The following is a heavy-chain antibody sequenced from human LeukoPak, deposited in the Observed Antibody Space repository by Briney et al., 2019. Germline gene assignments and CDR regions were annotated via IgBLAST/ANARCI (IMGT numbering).Heavy chain of an antibody. Sequence: GGSLRLSCAASGFTFSSYAMHWVRQAPGKGLEYVSAISSNGDSSYYANSVKGRFTISRDNSKNTLYLQMNSLRAEDTAVYYCARDEYWFDPWGQGTLVTVSS. CDR3: ARDEYWFDP. CDR2: ISSNGDSS. CDR1: GFTFSSYA. J-gene: IGHJ5*02. V-gene: IGHV3-64*01.